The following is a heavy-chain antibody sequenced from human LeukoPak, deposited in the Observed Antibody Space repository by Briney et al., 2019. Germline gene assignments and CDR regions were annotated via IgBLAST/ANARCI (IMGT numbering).Heavy chain of an antibody. Sequence: PGGSLRLSCAASGFTFSNYAMYWVRQAPGKGLEWVSCLTGNGDITYYTDSVKGRFTISRDNSKNTLYLEMNNLRAEDTALYYCAKRGNTISFFDPWGQGTLVTVSS. J-gene: IGHJ5*02. CDR1: GFTFSNYA. D-gene: IGHD1-1*01. CDR2: LTGNGDIT. CDR3: AKRGNTISFFDP. V-gene: IGHV3-23*01.